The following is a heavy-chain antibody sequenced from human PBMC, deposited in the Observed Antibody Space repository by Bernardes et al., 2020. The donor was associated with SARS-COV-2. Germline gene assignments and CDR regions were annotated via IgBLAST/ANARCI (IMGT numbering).Heavy chain of an antibody. CDR2: INHSGST. D-gene: IGHD4-17*01. CDR3: ASPRDSVTIDAFDI. CDR1: GGSFSGYY. Sequence: SETLSLTCAVYGGSFSGYYWSWIRQPPGKGLEWIGEINHSGSTNYNPSLKSRVTISVDTSKNQFSLKLSSVTAADTAVYYCASPRDSVTIDAFDIWGQGTMVTVSS. V-gene: IGHV4-34*01. J-gene: IGHJ3*02.